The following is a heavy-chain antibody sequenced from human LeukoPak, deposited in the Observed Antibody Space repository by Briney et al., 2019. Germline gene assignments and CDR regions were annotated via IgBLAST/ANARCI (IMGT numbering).Heavy chain of an antibody. Sequence: PGRSLRLSCAASGSTFDDYAMHWVRQAPGKGLEWVSGISWNSGSIGYADSVKGRFTISRDNAKNSLYLQMNSLRAEDMALYYCAKVDRGYSYGYYFDYWGQGTLVTVSS. V-gene: IGHV3-9*03. CDR1: GSTFDDYA. CDR3: AKVDRGYSYGYYFDY. J-gene: IGHJ4*02. D-gene: IGHD5-18*01. CDR2: ISWNSGSI.